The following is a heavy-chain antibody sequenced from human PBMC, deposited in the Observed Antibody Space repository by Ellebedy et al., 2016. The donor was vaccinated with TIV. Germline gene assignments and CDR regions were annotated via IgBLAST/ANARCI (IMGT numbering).Heavy chain of an antibody. V-gene: IGHV3-30*03. D-gene: IGHD6-19*01. CDR3: ARDTFDSSGWYWFAGMDY. J-gene: IGHJ4*02. CDR2: ISYDGSNK. CDR1: GFTFSSYG. Sequence: GGSLRLXXAASGFTFSSYGMHWVRQAPGQGLEWVAVISYDGSNKYYADSVKGRFTISRDNSKNTLYLQMNSLRAEDTAVYYCARDTFDSSGWYWFAGMDYWGQGTLVTVSS.